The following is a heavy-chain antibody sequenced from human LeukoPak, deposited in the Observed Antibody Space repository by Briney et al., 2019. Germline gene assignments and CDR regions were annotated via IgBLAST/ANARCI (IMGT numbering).Heavy chain of an antibody. CDR2: IYHSGST. CDR1: GGSISSSNW. V-gene: IGHV4-4*02. Sequence: SGTLSLTCAVSGGSISSSNWWSWVRQPPGKGLEWIGEIYHSGSTNYNPSLKSRVTISVDRSKNQFSLKLSSVTAADTAVYYCARATPLVGPQQLHFDYWGQGTLVTVSS. CDR3: ARATPLVGPQQLHFDY. D-gene: IGHD6-13*01. J-gene: IGHJ4*02.